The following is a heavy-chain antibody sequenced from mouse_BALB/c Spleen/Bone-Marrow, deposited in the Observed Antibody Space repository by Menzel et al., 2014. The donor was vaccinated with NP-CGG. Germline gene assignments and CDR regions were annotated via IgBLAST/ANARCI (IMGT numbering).Heavy chain of an antibody. CDR3: TRDGSPFAY. Sequence: QVQLKDSGAELVRPGASVKLSCKASGYTFTSYWINWVKQRPGQGLEWIGNIYPSDSYTNYNQKFKDKATLTVDKSSSTAYMQLSSPTSEDSAVYYCTRDGSPFAYWGQGTLVAVSA. J-gene: IGHJ3*01. CDR1: GYTFTSYW. V-gene: IGHV1-69*02. D-gene: IGHD2-3*01. CDR2: IYPSDSYT.